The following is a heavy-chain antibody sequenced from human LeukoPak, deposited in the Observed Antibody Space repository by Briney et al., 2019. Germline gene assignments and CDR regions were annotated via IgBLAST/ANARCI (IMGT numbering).Heavy chain of an antibody. CDR3: ARLLGGDPYYMDV. CDR1: GVSISNFC. J-gene: IGHJ6*03. D-gene: IGHD3-3*01. CDR2: IYYTGST. V-gene: IGHV4-59*01. Sequence: SETLSLTCGVSGVSISNFCWSWVRQPPGKGLEWIGSIYYTGSTYYSPSLKSRVTISVDPSKNQFSLRLSSVTAADTAVYYCARLLGGDPYYMDVWGKGTTVTVSS.